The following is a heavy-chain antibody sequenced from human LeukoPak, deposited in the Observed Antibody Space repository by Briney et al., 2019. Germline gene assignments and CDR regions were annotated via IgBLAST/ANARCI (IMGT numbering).Heavy chain of an antibody. J-gene: IGHJ4*02. CDR1: GFTFSAYW. CDR2: IKEDGSEK. D-gene: IGHD5-12*01. CDR3: ARLTLSANDWCYDY. Sequence: PGRSLRLSCAASGFTFSAYWMRWVRQAPGKGLEWVASIKEDGSEKYYVDSVKGRFTISRDNAKNSLYLQMNSLRAEDTAVYYCARLTLSANDWCYDYWGQGTLVTVSS. V-gene: IGHV3-7*01.